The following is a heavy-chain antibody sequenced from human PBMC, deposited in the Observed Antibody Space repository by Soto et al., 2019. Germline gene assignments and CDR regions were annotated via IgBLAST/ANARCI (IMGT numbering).Heavy chain of an antibody. CDR2: LNPVFGTT. Sequence: QVQLVQSGAEVRKPGSSVKVSCKASGDTFTKYAIYWVRQAPGQGLDWVGGLNPVFGTTNNAQKFRDRVTITADESTSTVYMELSSLRSEDTAVYYCARPSGGRIRYLEPFDYWGQGTQITVS. CDR3: ARPSGGRIRYLEPFDY. D-gene: IGHD3-3*01. V-gene: IGHV1-69*01. J-gene: IGHJ4*02. CDR1: GDTFTKYA.